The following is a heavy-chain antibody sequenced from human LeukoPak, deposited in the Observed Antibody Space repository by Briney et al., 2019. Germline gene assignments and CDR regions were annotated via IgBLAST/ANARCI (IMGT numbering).Heavy chain of an antibody. D-gene: IGHD3-22*01. CDR1: GGSISSSSHY. V-gene: IGHV4-39*02. CDR2: IYYTGST. J-gene: IGHJ4*02. Sequence: SETLSLTCTVSGGSISSSSHYWGWIRQPPGKGLEWIGTIYYTGSTYYNPSLESRVTISVDTSKNHYSLKLNSVTDADTAVYYCARQWLLYYFDYWGQGTLVPVSS. CDR3: ARQWLLYYFDY.